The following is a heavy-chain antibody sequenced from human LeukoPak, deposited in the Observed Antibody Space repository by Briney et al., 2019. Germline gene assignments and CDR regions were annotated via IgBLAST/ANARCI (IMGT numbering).Heavy chain of an antibody. CDR2: IRYDGSNK. V-gene: IGHV3-30*02. J-gene: IGHJ5*02. D-gene: IGHD2-21*01. Sequence: GGSLRLSCAASGFTFSSYGMHWVRQAPGKGLEWVAFIRYDGSNKYYADSVKGRFTISRDNSKNTLYLQMNSLRAEDTAVYYCAADLWFQPTLDWFDPGGQGTLVTVSS. CDR1: GFTFSSYG. CDR3: AADLWFQPTLDWFDP.